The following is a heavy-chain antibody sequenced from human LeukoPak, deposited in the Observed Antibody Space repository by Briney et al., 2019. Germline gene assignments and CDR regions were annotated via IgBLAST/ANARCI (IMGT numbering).Heavy chain of an antibody. CDR1: GFTSIAYA. J-gene: IGHJ6*02. V-gene: IGHV3-23*01. CDR3: ARNQQLGGHSYYYYGMDV. Sequence: GGSLRLSCVGSGFTSIAYALTWARQAPGKGLEWVSGISGGGVTTYYADSVKGRFTISRDNSKNTLYLQMNSLRANDTAIYYCARNQQLGGHSYYYYGMDVWGQGTTVTVSS. D-gene: IGHD3-16*01. CDR2: ISGGGVTT.